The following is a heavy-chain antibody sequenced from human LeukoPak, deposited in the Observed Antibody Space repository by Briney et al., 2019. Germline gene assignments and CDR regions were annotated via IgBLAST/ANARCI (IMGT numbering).Heavy chain of an antibody. Sequence: PGGSLRLACAASGFTVSSNYMSWVRQPPGKGLEWVSVIYSGGSTYYADSVKGRFTISRDNSKNTLYVQMNSLRAEDTAVYYCARSRTASGYHYEFHDYWGQGTLVTVSS. D-gene: IGHD5-12*01. CDR2: IYSGGST. J-gene: IGHJ4*02. CDR1: GFTVSSNY. CDR3: ARSRTASGYHYEFHDY. V-gene: IGHV3-53*01.